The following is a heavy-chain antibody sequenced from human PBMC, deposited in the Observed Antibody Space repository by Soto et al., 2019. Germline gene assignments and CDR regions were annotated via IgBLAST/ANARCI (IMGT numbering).Heavy chain of an antibody. V-gene: IGHV1-69*13. CDR3: ARDSAPRISIAARPDPYYYYGMDV. CDR1: GGTLSSYA. Sequence: GASVKVSCKASGGTLSSYAISWVRQAPGQGLEWMGGIIPIFGTANYAQKFQGRVTITADESTSTAYMELSSLRSEDTAVYYCARDSAPRISIAARPDPYYYYGMDVWGQGTTVTVSS. D-gene: IGHD6-6*01. CDR2: IIPIFGTA. J-gene: IGHJ6*02.